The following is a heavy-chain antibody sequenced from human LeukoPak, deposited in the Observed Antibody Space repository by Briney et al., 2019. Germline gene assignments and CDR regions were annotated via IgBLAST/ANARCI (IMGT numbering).Heavy chain of an antibody. D-gene: IGHD3-3*01. V-gene: IGHV1-2*02. J-gene: IGHJ4*02. Sequence: ASVKVSCKASGYTFSGYYIHWVRQAPGQGLEWMGWINPYSGDTDYSRKFQDRVTMTRDTSISTAYMELSRLSSDDTAVYYCARDGEVLRFLQWSNPVDYWGQGTLVTVSS. CDR3: ARDGEVLRFLQWSNPVDY. CDR2: INPYSGDT. CDR1: GYTFSGYY.